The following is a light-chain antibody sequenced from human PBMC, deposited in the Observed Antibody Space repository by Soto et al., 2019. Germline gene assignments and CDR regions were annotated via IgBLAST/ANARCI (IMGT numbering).Light chain of an antibody. J-gene: IGKJ1*01. CDR1: QSVSSN. CDR2: GAS. Sequence: EIVITQSPAILSVSPGERATLSCRASQSVSSNLAWFQQKPGQTPRLLFNGASTRATGIPARFTGSGSGTEFILTISSXQSEDFAVYYCQQYDIWPPTFGQGTKVDTK. V-gene: IGKV3-15*01. CDR3: QQYDIWPPT.